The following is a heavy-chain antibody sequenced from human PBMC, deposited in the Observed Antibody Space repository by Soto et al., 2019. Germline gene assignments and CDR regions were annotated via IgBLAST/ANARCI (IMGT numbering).Heavy chain of an antibody. Sequence: SETLSLTCTVSGGSISSSSYYWGWIRQPPGKGLEWIGSIYYSGSTYYNPSLKSRVTISVDTSKNQFSLKLSSVTAADTAVYYCARRVGIAARAYYYGMDVWGQGTTVTVSS. CDR2: IYYSGST. J-gene: IGHJ6*02. V-gene: IGHV4-39*01. D-gene: IGHD6-6*01. CDR1: GGSISSSSYY. CDR3: ARRVGIAARAYYYGMDV.